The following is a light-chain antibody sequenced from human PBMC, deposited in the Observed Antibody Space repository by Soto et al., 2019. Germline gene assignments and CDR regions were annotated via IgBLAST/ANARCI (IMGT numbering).Light chain of an antibody. CDR1: QSLLHSNGYNY. CDR3: MQALQTPLT. Sequence: DIVMTQSPLSLPVTPGEPASISCRSSQSLLHSNGYNYLDLYLQKPGQSPQLLIYLGSNRASWVPDMFSGSGSGTDFTLKISRVEAEDVGVYYCMQALQTPLTFGGGTKVEIK. CDR2: LGS. J-gene: IGKJ4*01. V-gene: IGKV2-28*01.